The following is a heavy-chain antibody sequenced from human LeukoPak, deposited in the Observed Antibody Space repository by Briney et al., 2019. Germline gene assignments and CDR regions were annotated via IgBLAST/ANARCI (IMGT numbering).Heavy chain of an antibody. J-gene: IGHJ5*02. CDR2: MNPNSGNT. CDR1: GYTFTRYD. V-gene: IGHV1-8*01. Sequence: GASVKVSCKASGYTFTRYDINWARQATGQGLEWRGGMNPNSGNTGYAQKFQGRVTMTRNTSISTAYMELSSLRSEDTAVYYCARGNWGHLDMNWFDLWGQGTLVTVSS. D-gene: IGHD7-27*01. CDR3: ARGNWGHLDMNWFDL.